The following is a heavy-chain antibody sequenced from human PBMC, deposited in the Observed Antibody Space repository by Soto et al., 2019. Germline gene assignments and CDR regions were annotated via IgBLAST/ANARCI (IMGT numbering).Heavy chain of an antibody. CDR3: ARAHITMIRGTNNWFDP. CDR2: IHHSGST. J-gene: IGHJ5*02. D-gene: IGHD3-10*01. V-gene: IGHV4-34*01. Sequence: QVQLQQWGAGLLKPSETLSLTCAVYGGSFSGYYWTWIRQPPGKGLEWIGEIHHSGSTNYNPSLKGRVTLSGDTSKNQFSLKLSSVTSADTAVYYCARAHITMIRGTNNWFDPWGQGTLVTVSS. CDR1: GGSFSGYY.